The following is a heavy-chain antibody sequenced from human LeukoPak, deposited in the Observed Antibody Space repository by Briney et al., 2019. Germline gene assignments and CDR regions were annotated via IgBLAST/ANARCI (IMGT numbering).Heavy chain of an antibody. D-gene: IGHD3-9*01. CDR3: AKEGYYDILAGYHTYSYYYMDV. CDR1: GFTFDDFA. J-gene: IGHJ6*03. CDR2: ISWNSANI. Sequence: PGRSLRLSCAASGFTFDDFAMHWVRQVPGKALEWVSGISWNSANIDYADPVRGRFTISRDNAKNSLYLQMNSLRAEDTALYYCAKEGYYDILAGYHTYSYYYMDVWGKGTTVTVSS. V-gene: IGHV3-9*01.